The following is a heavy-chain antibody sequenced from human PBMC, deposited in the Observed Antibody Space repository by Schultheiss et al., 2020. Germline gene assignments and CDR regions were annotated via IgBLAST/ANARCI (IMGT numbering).Heavy chain of an antibody. CDR1: GFTFSNAW. CDR3: TTSYTTYYYGSGSAFPLYYCYGMDV. Sequence: GGSLRLSCAASGFTFSNAWMNWVRQAPGKGLEWVGRIKSKTDGGTTDYAAPVKGRFTISRDDSKNTLYLQMNSLKTEDTAVYYCTTSYTTYYYGSGSAFPLYYCYGMDVWGQGTTVNVSS. CDR2: IKSKTDGGTT. J-gene: IGHJ6*02. V-gene: IGHV3-15*07. D-gene: IGHD3-10*01.